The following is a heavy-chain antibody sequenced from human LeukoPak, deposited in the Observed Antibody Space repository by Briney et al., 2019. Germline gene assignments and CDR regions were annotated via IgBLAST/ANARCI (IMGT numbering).Heavy chain of an antibody. D-gene: IGHD3-16*02. J-gene: IGHJ4*02. V-gene: IGHV3-30*18. CDR3: AKGPAPRLGEFSYHALVDY. Sequence: PGGSLRLSCVASGFTFSSYAMHWVRQAPGKGLEGVAFISYDGSNENIADSVKGRFIISRDNSKNTLYLQMNSLRAEDTAVYYCAKGPAPRLGEFSYHALVDYWGQGTLVTVSS. CDR1: GFTFSSYA. CDR2: ISYDGSNE.